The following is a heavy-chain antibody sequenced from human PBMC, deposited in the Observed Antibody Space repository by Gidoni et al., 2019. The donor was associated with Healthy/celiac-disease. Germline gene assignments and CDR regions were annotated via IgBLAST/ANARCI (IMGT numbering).Heavy chain of an antibody. D-gene: IGHD2-8*01. Sequence: EVQLVESGGGLVQPGGSLRLSCAASGFTFSSYWMSWVRQAPGKGLEWVANIKQDGSVKYYVDSVKGRFTISRDNAKNSLYLQMNSLRAEDTAVYYCAREQVALMVYAIPYYYYMDVWGKGTTVTVSS. CDR2: IKQDGSVK. CDR1: GFTFSSYW. V-gene: IGHV3-7*01. J-gene: IGHJ6*03. CDR3: AREQVALMVYAIPYYYYMDV.